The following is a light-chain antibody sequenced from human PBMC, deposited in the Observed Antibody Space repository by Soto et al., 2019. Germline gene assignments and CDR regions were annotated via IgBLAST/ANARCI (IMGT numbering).Light chain of an antibody. CDR1: QSVSSN. V-gene: IGKV3-15*01. CDR3: QQYNNWAQT. Sequence: EIVMTQSPATLSVSPGERATLSCRASQSVSSNLAWYQQKPGQAPRLLIYGASTRATGIPARFSGSGSGTELTLTISSLQSEDFAVYYCQQYNNWAQTFGQGTKVDIK. J-gene: IGKJ1*01. CDR2: GAS.